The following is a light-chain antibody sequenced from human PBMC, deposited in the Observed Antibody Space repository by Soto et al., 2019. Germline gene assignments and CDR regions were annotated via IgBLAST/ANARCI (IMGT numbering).Light chain of an antibody. J-gene: IGLJ1*01. CDR3: QSYASTLRAGYV. V-gene: IGLV1-40*01. CDR2: GNS. Sequence: QSVLTQPPSVSGAPGQRVTISCTGSSSNIGANYDVHWYQQRPGTAPKLLIFGNSNRPSGVPDRFSGSKSGTSASLAITGFQAEAGGYYYCQSYASTLRAGYVFGTWTKVTVL. CDR1: SSNIGANYD.